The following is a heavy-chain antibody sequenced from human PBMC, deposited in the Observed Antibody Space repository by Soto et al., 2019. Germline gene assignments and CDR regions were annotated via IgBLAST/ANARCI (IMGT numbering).Heavy chain of an antibody. Sequence: QVQLVESGGGVVQPGRYLRLSCAASGYTFSSYAMHWVRQAPGKGLEWVAVISYDGSNKYYADSVKGRFTISRDNSKNTLYLQMNSLRAEDTAVYYCARGGGNPMVRGVLVFWGRGTLVTVSS. J-gene: IGHJ4*02. CDR2: ISYDGSNK. CDR3: ARGGGNPMVRGVLVF. D-gene: IGHD3-10*01. CDR1: GYTFSSYA. V-gene: IGHV3-30-3*01.